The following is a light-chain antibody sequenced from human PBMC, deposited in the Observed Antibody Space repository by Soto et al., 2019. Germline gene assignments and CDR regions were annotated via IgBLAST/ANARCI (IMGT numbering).Light chain of an antibody. CDR3: QQSYIYPFT. Sequence: AIRMTQSPSSLSASTGDRVTITCRASQGMSSHLAWYQQKPGKAPKLLIYAASTLQSGVPSRFSGSGSGTDFTLTISRLQSEDFATYYCQQSYIYPFTFGPGTKVDVK. V-gene: IGKV1-8*01. CDR1: QGMSSH. J-gene: IGKJ3*01. CDR2: AAS.